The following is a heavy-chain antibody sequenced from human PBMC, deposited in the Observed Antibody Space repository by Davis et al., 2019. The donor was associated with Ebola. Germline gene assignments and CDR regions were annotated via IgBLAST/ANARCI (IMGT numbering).Heavy chain of an antibody. CDR3: ATQAPPSKFDY. J-gene: IGHJ4*02. CDR2: IFSSGST. Sequence: SETLSLTCTVSGGSISSPYWSWIRQPAVKGLEWIGSIFSSGSTYYSPSLKSRVTISVDTSKNQFSLKLISVTAADTAVYYCATQAPPSKFDYWGQGALVTVSS. V-gene: IGHV4-59*08. CDR1: GGSISSPY.